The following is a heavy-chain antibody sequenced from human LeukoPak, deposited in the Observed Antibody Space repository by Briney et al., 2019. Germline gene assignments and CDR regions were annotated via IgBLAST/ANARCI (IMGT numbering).Heavy chain of an antibody. CDR2: INPNSGGT. Sequence: ASVKVSCKASGCTFTGYYMHWVRQAPGQGLEWMGWINPNSGGTNYAQKFQGRVTMTRDTSISTAYMELSRLRSDDTAVYYCARVYSSGWYTNYYYYMDVWGKGTTVTVSS. CDR3: ARVYSSGWYTNYYYYMDV. CDR1: GCTFTGYY. D-gene: IGHD6-19*01. V-gene: IGHV1-2*02. J-gene: IGHJ6*03.